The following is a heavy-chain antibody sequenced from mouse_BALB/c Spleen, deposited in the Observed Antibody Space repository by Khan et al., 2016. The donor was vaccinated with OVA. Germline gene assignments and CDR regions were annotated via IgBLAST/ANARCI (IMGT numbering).Heavy chain of an antibody. D-gene: IGHD2-10*01. Sequence: VQLQESGPGLVAPSQSLSITCTISGFSLTNYGVRWIRQPPGKGLEWLVVIWSDGSTTYNSTLKSRLTITKDNSKSQVFLQMNSLQTDDTAIYFCARQPYYHYNIMDYWGQGTSVTVSS. V-gene: IGHV2-6-1*01. CDR3: ARQPYYHYNIMDY. CDR2: IWSDGST. CDR1: GFSLTNYG. J-gene: IGHJ4*01.